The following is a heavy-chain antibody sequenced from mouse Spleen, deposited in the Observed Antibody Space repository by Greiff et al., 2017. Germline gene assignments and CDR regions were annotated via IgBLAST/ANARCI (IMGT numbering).Heavy chain of an antibody. V-gene: IGHV1-9*01. D-gene: IGHD2-1*01. CDR2: ILPGSGST. Sequence: QVQLKQSGAELMKPGASVKFSCTATGYTFTGYCIEWVKQRPGHGLEWIGEILPGSGSTKYNEKFKGKATFTADTSSNTAYMQLSSLTTEDSAIYYYARSTGNYAMDYWGQGTSVTVSS. J-gene: IGHJ4*01. CDR3: ARSTGNYAMDY. CDR1: GYTFTGYC.